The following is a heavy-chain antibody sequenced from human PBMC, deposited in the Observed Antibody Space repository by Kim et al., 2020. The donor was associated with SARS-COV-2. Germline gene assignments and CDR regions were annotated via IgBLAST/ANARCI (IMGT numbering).Heavy chain of an antibody. CDR3: ARGDYGSGSYPKYGMDV. Sequence: PKRRVPISVDTSQNQFSLKLSSVTAADTAVYYCARGDYGSGSYPKYGMDVWGQGTTVTVSS. J-gene: IGHJ6*02. V-gene: IGHV4-34*01. D-gene: IGHD3-10*01.